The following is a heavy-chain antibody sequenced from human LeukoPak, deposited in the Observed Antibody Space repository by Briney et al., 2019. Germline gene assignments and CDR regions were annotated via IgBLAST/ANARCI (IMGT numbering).Heavy chain of an antibody. CDR3: SREGRWLQLGFDY. V-gene: IGHV4-59*01. D-gene: IGHD5-24*01. CDR2: IYYTGST. J-gene: IGHJ4*02. Sequence: PSETLSLTCTVSGGSIGSAYWSWLRQPPGKGLEWIGYIYYTGSTNYNPSLKSRVTISVDTSKSQFSLELSSVTAADTAVYFCSREGRWLQLGFDYWGRGTLVTVSS. CDR1: GGSIGSAY.